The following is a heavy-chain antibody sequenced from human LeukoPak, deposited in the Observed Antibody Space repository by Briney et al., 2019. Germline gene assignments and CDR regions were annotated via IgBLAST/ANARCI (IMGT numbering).Heavy chain of an antibody. CDR3: ARGAERRDSSFDY. V-gene: IGHV4-34*01. J-gene: IGHJ4*02. CDR1: GGFFSGYY. CDR2: INHSGST. Sequence: SSETLSLTCAVYGGFFSGYYWSWIRQPPGKGLEWIGEINHSGSTNYNPSLKSRVTISVDTSKNQFSLKLSSVTAADTAVYYCARGAERRDSSFDYWGQGTLVTVSS. D-gene: IGHD2-21*01.